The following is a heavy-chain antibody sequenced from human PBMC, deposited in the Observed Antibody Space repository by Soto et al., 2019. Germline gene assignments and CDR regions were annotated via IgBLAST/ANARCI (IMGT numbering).Heavy chain of an antibody. CDR1: GGSISSGGYS. J-gene: IGHJ4*02. CDR3: AAGGGLPRYY. Sequence: QLQLQESGSGLVKPSQTLSLTCAVSGGSISSGGYSWSWIRQPPGKGLEWIGYIYHSGSTYYNPSLKSRVNISVDRSKNQFSLKLSSVTAADPAVYFCAAGGGLPRYYWGQGTLVTVSS. V-gene: IGHV4-30-2*01. CDR2: IYHSGST. D-gene: IGHD5-12*01.